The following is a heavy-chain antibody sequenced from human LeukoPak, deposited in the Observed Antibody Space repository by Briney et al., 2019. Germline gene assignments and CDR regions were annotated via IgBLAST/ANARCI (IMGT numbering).Heavy chain of an antibody. Sequence: SETLSLTCAVSGGSISSSNWWSWVRQLPGKGLEWIGEIYHSGSTNYNPSLKSRVTISVDKSKNQFSLKLSSVTAADTAVYYCARDAETAVAGTEGDYWGQGTLVTVSS. J-gene: IGHJ4*02. CDR3: ARDAETAVAGTEGDY. V-gene: IGHV4-4*02. D-gene: IGHD6-19*01. CDR1: GGSISSSNW. CDR2: IYHSGST.